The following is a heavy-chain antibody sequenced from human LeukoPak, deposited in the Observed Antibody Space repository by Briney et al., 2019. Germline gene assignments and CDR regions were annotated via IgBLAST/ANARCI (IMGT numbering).Heavy chain of an antibody. CDR3: ARDPIITMVRDYGMDV. V-gene: IGHV4-39*07. Sequence: PSETLSLTCTVSGGSISSSSYYWGWIRQPPGKGLEWIGSIYYSGSTYYNPSLKSRVTISVDTSKNQFSLKLSSVTAADTAVYYCARDPIITMVRDYGMDVWGQGTTVTVSS. CDR2: IYYSGST. J-gene: IGHJ6*02. D-gene: IGHD3-10*01. CDR1: GGSISSSSYY.